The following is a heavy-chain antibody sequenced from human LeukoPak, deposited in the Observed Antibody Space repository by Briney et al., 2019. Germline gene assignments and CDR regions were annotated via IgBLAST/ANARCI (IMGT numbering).Heavy chain of an antibody. CDR2: FDPEDGET. Sequence: MHWVRQXPGKGLEWMGGFDPEDGETIYAQKFQGRVTMTEDTSTDTAYMELSSLRSEDTAVYYCASVSALDYVWGSFPHWGQGTLVTVSS. J-gene: IGHJ4*02. V-gene: IGHV1-24*01. CDR3: ASVSALDYVWGSFPH. D-gene: IGHD3-16*01.